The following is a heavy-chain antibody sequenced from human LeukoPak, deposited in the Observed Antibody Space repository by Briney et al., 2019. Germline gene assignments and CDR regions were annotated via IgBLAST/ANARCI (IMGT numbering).Heavy chain of an antibody. V-gene: IGHV3-30*18. CDR1: GFTFSNYG. CDR3: AKDRVTAAGYYFDY. D-gene: IGHD6-13*01. J-gene: IGHJ4*02. CDR2: ISFDGSAK. Sequence: GGSLRLSCAASGFTFSNYGMHWVRQAPGKGLEWVSVISFDGSAKYYADSVKGRFTISRDNSKNTLYLQMTSLRAEDTAVYYCAKDRVTAAGYYFDYWGQRTLVTVSS.